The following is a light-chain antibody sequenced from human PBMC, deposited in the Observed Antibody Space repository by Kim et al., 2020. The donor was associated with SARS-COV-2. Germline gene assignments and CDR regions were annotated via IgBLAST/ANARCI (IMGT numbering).Light chain of an antibody. CDR3: MQGTHWPFA. CDR2: KVS. J-gene: IGKJ3*01. V-gene: IGKV2-30*01. CDR1: QRLVYSEGHTS. Sequence: PASISRRSIQRLVYSEGHTSLNWFHQRPGQSPRRLIYKVSNRDSGVPDRFSGSRSGTDFTLQSSRVEAEGVGVYYCMQGTHWPFAFGPGTKGDI.